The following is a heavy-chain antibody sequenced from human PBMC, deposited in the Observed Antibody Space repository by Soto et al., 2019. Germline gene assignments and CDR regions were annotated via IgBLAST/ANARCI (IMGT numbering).Heavy chain of an antibody. CDR1: GDSISSDDYY. CDR2: IHYSGIT. V-gene: IGHV4-31*03. Sequence: QVQLQESGPGLVKPSETLSLTCTVTGDSISSDDYYWNWIRQHPEKGLEWIGYIHYSGITDYNPSLKSRVTISVDTSKNHFSLKLRSVTAADTAVYYCAKLRQWLSPLDYWGQGTLVTVSS. J-gene: IGHJ4*02. D-gene: IGHD6-19*01. CDR3: AKLRQWLSPLDY.